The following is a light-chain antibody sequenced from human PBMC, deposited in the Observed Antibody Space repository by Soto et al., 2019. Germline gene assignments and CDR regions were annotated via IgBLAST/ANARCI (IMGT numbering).Light chain of an antibody. CDR1: QSVDRY. J-gene: IGKJ4*01. CDR3: LKRSTWPLT. Sequence: EIVLTQSPATLSLSPGERAALSCRASQSVDRYLAWYQQKPGQAPRLLIFGASNRATGIPARFSGSGSGTDFTLTISSLEAEDFAVYYCLKRSTWPLTFGGGTKVEIK. CDR2: GAS. V-gene: IGKV3-11*01.